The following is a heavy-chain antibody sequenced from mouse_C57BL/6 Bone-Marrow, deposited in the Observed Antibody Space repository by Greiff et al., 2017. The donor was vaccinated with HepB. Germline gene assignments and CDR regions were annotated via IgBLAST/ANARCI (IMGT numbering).Heavy chain of an antibody. CDR3: ASSVVAKDWYFDV. Sequence: EVKLQQSGPVLVKPGASVKMSCKASGYTFTDYYMNWVKQSPGKSLEWIGVINPYNGGTSYNQKFKGKATLTVDKSSSTAYMGLNSRTSEDSAVYYGASSVVAKDWYFDVWGTGTTVTVSS. CDR2: INPYNGGT. D-gene: IGHD1-1*01. J-gene: IGHJ1*03. CDR1: GYTFTDYY. V-gene: IGHV1-19*01.